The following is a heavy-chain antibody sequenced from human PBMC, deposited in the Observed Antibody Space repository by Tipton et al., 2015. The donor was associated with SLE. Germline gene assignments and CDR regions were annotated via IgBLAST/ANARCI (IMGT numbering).Heavy chain of an antibody. CDR1: GGSISSYY. CDR3: AVYCSSTSCSFDY. D-gene: IGHD2-2*01. CDR2: IYYSGST. Sequence: TLSLTCTVSGGSISSYYWSWIRQSPGKGLEWIGYIYYSGSTNYNPSLKSRVTISVDTSKNQFSLKLSSVTAADTAVYYCAVYCSSTSCSFDYWGQGTLVTVSS. J-gene: IGHJ4*02. V-gene: IGHV4-59*08.